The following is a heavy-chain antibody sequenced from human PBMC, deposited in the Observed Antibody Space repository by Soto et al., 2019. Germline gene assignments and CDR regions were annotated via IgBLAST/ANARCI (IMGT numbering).Heavy chain of an antibody. CDR2: IYPGDSDT. D-gene: IGHD3-9*01. J-gene: IGHJ6*02. CDR1: GYSFTSYW. CDR3: ATTYLYYDILTGPYGMDF. V-gene: IGHV5-51*01. Sequence: HGESLKISCKGSGYSFTSYWIGWVRQMPGKGLEWMGIIYPGDSDTRYSPSFQGQVTISADKSISTAYLQWSSLKASDTAMYYCATTYLYYDILTGPYGMDFWGQGTTVTVSS.